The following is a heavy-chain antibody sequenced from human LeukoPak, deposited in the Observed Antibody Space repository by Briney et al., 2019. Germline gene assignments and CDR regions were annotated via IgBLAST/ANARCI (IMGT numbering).Heavy chain of an antibody. D-gene: IGHD3-22*01. V-gene: IGHV4-34*01. CDR2: INHSGST. J-gene: IGHJ6*02. Sequence: SETLSLTCAVYGGSFSGYYWSWIRLPPGKGLEWIGEINHSGSTNYNPSLKSRVTISVDTSKNQFSLKLSSLTAADTAVYYCARGLRNYYDSSCYSIYYYYGMDVWGQGTTVTVSS. CDR1: GGSFSGYY. CDR3: ARGLRNYYDSSCYSIYYYYGMDV.